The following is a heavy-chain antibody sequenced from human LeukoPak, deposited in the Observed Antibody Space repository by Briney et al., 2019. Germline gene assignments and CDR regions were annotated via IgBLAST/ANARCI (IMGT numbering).Heavy chain of an antibody. CDR3: ARTPYYYDSSGYPEYYFDY. CDR1: GFTFSAYA. V-gene: IGHV3-48*04. CDR2: ISKSGSTI. D-gene: IGHD3-22*01. Sequence: GGSLRLSCEASGFTFSAYAMNWVRQAPGKGLEWVSYISKSGSTIYYADSVKGRFTISRDNAKNSLYLQMNSLRAEDTAVYYCARTPYYYDSSGYPEYYFDYWGQGTLVTVSS. J-gene: IGHJ4*02.